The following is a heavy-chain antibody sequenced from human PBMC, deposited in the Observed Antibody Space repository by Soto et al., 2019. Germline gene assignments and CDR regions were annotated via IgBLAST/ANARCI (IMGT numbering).Heavy chain of an antibody. CDR2: IVPMFGTS. D-gene: IGHD3-3*01. V-gene: IGHV1-69*06. J-gene: IGHJ4*02. CDR3: NRGSEYDFWSGYL. Sequence: QERLVQSGAEVRKPGSSVKVSCKVTGGTSTRYAINWVRQAPGQGLEWMGGIVPMFGTSKYAQKFQGRVTITEDTSTNIAYMELRRLRSEDTAVYYCNRGSEYDFWSGYLWGQGTLVSVSS. CDR1: GGTSTRYA.